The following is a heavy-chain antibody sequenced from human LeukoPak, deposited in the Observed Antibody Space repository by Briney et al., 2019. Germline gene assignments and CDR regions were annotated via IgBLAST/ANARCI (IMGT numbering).Heavy chain of an antibody. CDR2: IKQDGSEK. CDR1: GFTFSTYW. CDR3: ATHGYNRDYYFDY. J-gene: IGHJ4*02. D-gene: IGHD5-24*01. V-gene: IGHV3-7*01. Sequence: PGRSLRLSCAASGFTFSTYWMSWVRQAPGKGLEWVANIKQDGSEKYYVDSVKGRFTISRDNAKNSLYLQMNSLRAEDTAVYYCATHGYNRDYYFDYWGQGTLVTVSS.